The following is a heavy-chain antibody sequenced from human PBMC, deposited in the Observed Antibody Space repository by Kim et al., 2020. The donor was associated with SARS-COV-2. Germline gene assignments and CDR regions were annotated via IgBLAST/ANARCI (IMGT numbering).Heavy chain of an antibody. J-gene: IGHJ4*02. Sequence: GDSGKGRFPISRDNAQNTLYLQINSLRAEDTAVYYCARLQFTIGWYYFDYWGQGTLVTVSS. V-gene: IGHV3-74*01. D-gene: IGHD6-19*01. CDR3: ARLQFTIGWYYFDY.